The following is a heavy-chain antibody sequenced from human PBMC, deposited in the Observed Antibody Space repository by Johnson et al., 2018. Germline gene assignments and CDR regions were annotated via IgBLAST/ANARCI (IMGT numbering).Heavy chain of an antibody. J-gene: IGHJ3*02. V-gene: IGHV4-59*01. CDR3: ARDRRYESGGYFLPFDI. Sequence: QVQLQESGPGLVKPSETLSLTCTVSGGSISSYYWTWIRQPPGKGLEYIGYIYYTGSTNYNPSLKSRVTISLDTSKKQFSLKLTSLTAADTAVYYGARDRRYESGGYFLPFDIWGQGTMVTVSS. D-gene: IGHD3-22*01. CDR2: IYYTGST. CDR1: GGSISSYY.